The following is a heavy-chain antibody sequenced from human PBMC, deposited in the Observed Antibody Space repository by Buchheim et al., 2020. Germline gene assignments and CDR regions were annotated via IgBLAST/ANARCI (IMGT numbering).Heavy chain of an antibody. V-gene: IGHV5-10-1*01. CDR2: IDPSDSYT. CDR3: ARLNYDILTGYFDYGMDV. J-gene: IGHJ6*02. D-gene: IGHD3-9*01. Sequence: EVQLVQSGAEVKKPGESLRISCKGSGYSFTSYWISWVRQMPGKGLEWMGRIDPSDSYTNYSPSFQGHVSVSADKSISTAYLQWSSLKASDTAMYYCARLNYDILTGYFDYGMDVWGQGTTVTVSS. CDR1: GYSFTSYW.